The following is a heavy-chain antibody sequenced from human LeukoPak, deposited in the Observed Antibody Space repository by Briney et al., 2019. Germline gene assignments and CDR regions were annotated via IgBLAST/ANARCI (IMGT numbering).Heavy chain of an antibody. CDR3: ASHSEGLYLDY. V-gene: IGHV4-34*01. CDR2: INHSGST. J-gene: IGHJ4*02. D-gene: IGHD1-26*01. Sequence: SETLSLTCAVYGGSFSGYYWSWIRQPPGKGLEWIGEINHSGSTNYNPSLKSRVTISVDTSKNQFSLKLSSVTAADTAVYYCASHSEGLYLDYWGQGTLVTVSS. CDR1: GGSFSGYY.